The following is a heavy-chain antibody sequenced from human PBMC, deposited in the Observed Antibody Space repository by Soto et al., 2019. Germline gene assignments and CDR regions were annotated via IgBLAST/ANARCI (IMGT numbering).Heavy chain of an antibody. V-gene: IGHV6-1*01. CDR1: GDRVSSNSAA. CDR3: ARAVGDIVVVVAATPYYFDY. Sequence: SQTLSLTCAISGDRVSSNSAAWNWIRQSPSRGLEWLGRTYYRSKWYNDYAVSVKSRITINPDTSKNQFSLQLNSVTPEDTAVYYCARAVGDIVVVVAATPYYFDYWGQGTLVTVSS. CDR2: TYYRSKWYN. D-gene: IGHD2-15*01. J-gene: IGHJ4*02.